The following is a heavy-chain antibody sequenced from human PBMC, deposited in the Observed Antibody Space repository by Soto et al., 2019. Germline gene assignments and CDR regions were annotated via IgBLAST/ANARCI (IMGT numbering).Heavy chain of an antibody. CDR1: GFTFSSYA. CDR2: ISYDGSNK. V-gene: IGHV3-30-3*01. CDR3: ARDAYSSSSGWFDP. D-gene: IGHD6-6*01. J-gene: IGHJ5*02. Sequence: QVQLVESGGGVVQPGRSLRLSCAASGFTFSSYAMHWVRQAPGKGLELVAVISYDGSNKYYADSVKGRFTISRDNSKNTLYLQMNSLRAEDTAVYYCARDAYSSSSGWFDPWGQGTLVTVSS.